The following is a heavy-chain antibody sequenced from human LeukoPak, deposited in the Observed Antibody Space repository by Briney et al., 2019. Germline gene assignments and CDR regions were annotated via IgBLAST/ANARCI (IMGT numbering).Heavy chain of an antibody. J-gene: IGHJ4*02. CDR3: ARSRSSSWYGGSSVFGY. D-gene: IGHD6-13*01. V-gene: IGHV4-34*01. CDR2: INHSGST. Sequence: SETLSLTCAVYGGSFSGYYWSWIRQPPGKGLEWIGEINHSGSTNYNPSLKSRVTISVDTSKNQFSLKLSSVTAADTAVYYCARSRSSSWYGGSSVFGYWGQGTLVTVSS. CDR1: GGSFSGYY.